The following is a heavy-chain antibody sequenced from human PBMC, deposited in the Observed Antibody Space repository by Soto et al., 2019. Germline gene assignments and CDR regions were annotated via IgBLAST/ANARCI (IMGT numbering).Heavy chain of an antibody. V-gene: IGHV1-24*01. CDR2: FDPEDGET. CDR3: ATAADLDYGGNRAFDY. CDR1: GYTLTELS. D-gene: IGHD4-17*01. Sequence: QVQLVPSGAEVKKPGASVKVSCKVSGYTLTELSMHWVRQAPGKGLEWMGGFDPEDGETIYAQKFQGRVTMTEDTYTDTAYMELSSLRSEDTAVYYCATAADLDYGGNRAFDYWGQGTLVNVSS. J-gene: IGHJ4*02.